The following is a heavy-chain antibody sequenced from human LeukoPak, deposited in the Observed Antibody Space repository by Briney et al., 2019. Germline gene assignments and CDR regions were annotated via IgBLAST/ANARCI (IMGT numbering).Heavy chain of an antibody. CDR2: IYYSGST. D-gene: IGHD2-2*01. Sequence: SKTLSLTCTVSGGSISSSSYYWGWIRQPPGKGLEWIGSIYYSGSTYYNPSLKSRVTISVDTSKNQFSLKLSSVTAADTAVYYCARSQGYCSSTSCYYYYGMDVWGQGTTVTVSS. CDR3: ARSQGYCSSTSCYYYYGMDV. CDR1: GGSISSSSYY. V-gene: IGHV4-39*01. J-gene: IGHJ6*02.